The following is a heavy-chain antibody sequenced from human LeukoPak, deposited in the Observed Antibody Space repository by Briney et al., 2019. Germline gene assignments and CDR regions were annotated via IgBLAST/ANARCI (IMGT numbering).Heavy chain of an antibody. Sequence: GGSLRLSCAASGFTVSSNYMSWVRQAPGKGLEWVSVIYSGGGTYYADSVKGRFAISRDNSKNTLYLQMNSLRAEDTAVYYCAREIVGTAGAFDIWGQGTMVTVSS. CDR1: GFTVSSNY. CDR3: AREIVGTAGAFDI. D-gene: IGHD2-21*01. V-gene: IGHV3-53*01. CDR2: IYSGGGT. J-gene: IGHJ3*02.